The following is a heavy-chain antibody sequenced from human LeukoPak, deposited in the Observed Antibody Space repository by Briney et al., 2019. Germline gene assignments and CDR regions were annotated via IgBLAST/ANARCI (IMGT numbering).Heavy chain of an antibody. CDR1: GFSFSDHA. Sequence: GRSLRLYCAASGFSFSDHAMHWVRQAPGKGLEWVAAIWADGSDKYYVDSVKGRFTVSRDNPTSTLLLRLDRLRVDDTAIYYCARHGSGRDYFDPLDNWGQGTLVTVSS. D-gene: IGHD1-26*01. CDR2: IWADGSDK. V-gene: IGHV3-33*02. CDR3: ARHGSGRDYFDPLDN. J-gene: IGHJ4*02.